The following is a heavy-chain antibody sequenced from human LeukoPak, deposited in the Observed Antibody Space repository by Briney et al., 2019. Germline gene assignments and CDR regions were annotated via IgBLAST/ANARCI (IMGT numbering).Heavy chain of an antibody. CDR1: GGFISSYY. J-gene: IGHJ6*04. V-gene: IGHV4-59*08. D-gene: IGHD1-26*01. CDR2: IYYSGST. CDR3: GRXSAXGSXYXXTXV. Sequence: CXVSGGFISSYYWSWIRQPPGKGLEWIGYIYYSGSTHYNPSLKSRITISVDTSKIHFSLNLTSVTAADTAVYYCGRXSAXGSXYXXTXVWGKGTTVTISS.